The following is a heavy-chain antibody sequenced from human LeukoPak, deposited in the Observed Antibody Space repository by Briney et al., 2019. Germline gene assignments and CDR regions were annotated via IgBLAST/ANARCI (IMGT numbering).Heavy chain of an antibody. V-gene: IGHV1-2*02. CDR3: ARGEWLGNGGGDRPIDY. Sequence: ASVKVSCKASGYTFTGYYMHWVRQAPGQGLEWMGWINPNSGGTNYAQKFQGRVTMTRDTSISTAYMELSRLRSDDTAVYYCARGEWLGNGGGDRPIDYWGQGTLVTVSS. CDR2: INPNSGGT. J-gene: IGHJ4*02. CDR1: GYTFTGYY. D-gene: IGHD6-19*01.